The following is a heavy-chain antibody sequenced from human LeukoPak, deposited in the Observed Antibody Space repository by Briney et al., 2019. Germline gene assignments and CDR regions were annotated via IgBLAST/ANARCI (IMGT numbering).Heavy chain of an antibody. Sequence: SGPTLVNPTQTLTLTCTFSGFSLSTSGMCVSCIRQPPGKALEWLARIDWDDDKYYRTSLKTRLTISKDTSKNQVVLTMTNMDPVDTATYYCARIQRQQLLSTHGVYYYYYMDVWGKGTTVTVSS. CDR3: ARIQRQQLLSTHGVYYYYYMDV. CDR2: IDWDDDK. J-gene: IGHJ6*03. D-gene: IGHD6-13*01. CDR1: GFSLSTSGMC. V-gene: IGHV2-70*11.